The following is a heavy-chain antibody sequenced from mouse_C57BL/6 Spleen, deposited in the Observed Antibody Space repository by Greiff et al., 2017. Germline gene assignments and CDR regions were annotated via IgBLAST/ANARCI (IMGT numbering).Heavy chain of an antibody. Sequence: VQLQQSVAELVRPGASVKLSCTASGFNINNTSMHWVKQRPEQGLEWIGMIDPANGNTKSAPKFQGKATITADTSSNTAYLQLSSLTSEDTAIYYGAMGTTVVAPYWYGDVWGTGTTVTVA. V-gene: IGHV14-3*01. CDR2: IDPANGNT. CDR3: AMGTTVVAPYWYGDV. J-gene: IGHJ1*03. D-gene: IGHD1-1*01. CDR1: GFNINNTS.